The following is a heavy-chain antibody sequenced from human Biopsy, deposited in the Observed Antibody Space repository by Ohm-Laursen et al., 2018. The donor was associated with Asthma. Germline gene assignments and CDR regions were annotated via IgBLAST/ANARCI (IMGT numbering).Heavy chain of an antibody. J-gene: IGHJ6*02. V-gene: IGHV3-30*18. CDR1: GFTFSGYA. CDR3: ANYEVVTAILPMDI. CDR2: ISYDGGNK. Sequence: SLRLSCAASGFTFSGYAPHWVRQAPGRGLEWVAVISYDGGNKYYGDSVKGRFTISRDNSKNTLYLQMNSLRAEDTAVYYCANYEVVTAILPMDIWGQGTTVTVSS. D-gene: IGHD2-21*02.